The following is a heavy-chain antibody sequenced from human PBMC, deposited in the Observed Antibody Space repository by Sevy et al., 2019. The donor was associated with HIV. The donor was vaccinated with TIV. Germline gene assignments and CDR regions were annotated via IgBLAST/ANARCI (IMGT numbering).Heavy chain of an antibody. CDR1: GFSFSSYA. CDR2: IWYDGNNK. J-gene: IGHJ4*02. Sequence: GGSLRLSCAASGFSFSSYAMHWVRQAPGKGLEWVAIIWYDGNNKYYADSVKGRFTISRDNSKNTLYLQMNSLRAEDTAVYYCARAVGWSTTSCYLPDYWGQGTLVTVSS. CDR3: ARAVGWSTTSCYLPDY. V-gene: IGHV3-33*01. D-gene: IGHD2-2*01.